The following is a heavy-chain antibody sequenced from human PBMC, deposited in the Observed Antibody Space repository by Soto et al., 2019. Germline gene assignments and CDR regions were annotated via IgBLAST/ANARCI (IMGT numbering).Heavy chain of an antibody. CDR1: GYRFSSYW. CDR3: ATGNVDNWFGP. Sequence: GESLKISCQTSGYRFSSYWIVWVRHMPGKGLEWMGIIHPNDSTINYNTSVQGQVTMSDDRSISTAYLQWSSLSASDTAVYFCATGNVDNWFGPWGQGTLVTVSS. V-gene: IGHV5-51*01. D-gene: IGHD3-9*01. J-gene: IGHJ5*02. CDR2: IHPNDSTI.